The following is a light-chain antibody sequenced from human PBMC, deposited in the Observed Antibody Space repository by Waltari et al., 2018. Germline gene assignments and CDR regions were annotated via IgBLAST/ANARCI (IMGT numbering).Light chain of an antibody. J-gene: IGLJ2*01. CDR2: EVS. CDR1: RRDIGAFHY. CDR3: SSYTRGTTLVV. Sequence: QSDLTQPASVSGSPGQSITISCTGSRRDIGAFHYVSWYQLHPGEAPKLIIFEVSSRPSGVPNRFVGSKSGNAASLTISGLQAEDEAEYYCSSYTRGTTLVVFGGGTKVTVL. V-gene: IGLV2-14*01.